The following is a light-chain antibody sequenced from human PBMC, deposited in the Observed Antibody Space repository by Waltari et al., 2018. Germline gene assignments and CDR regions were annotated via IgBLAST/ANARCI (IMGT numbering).Light chain of an antibody. CDR3: QQLNSYPK. CDR2: AAS. Sequence: DIQLTQSPSFLSASVGDRVTITCRASQGISSYLAWYQQKPGKAPKLLIYAASTLQSGVPSRFSGSGSGTEFTLTSSSLQPEDFATYYCQQLNSYPKFGQGTKVEIK. J-gene: IGKJ1*01. CDR1: QGISSY. V-gene: IGKV1-9*01.